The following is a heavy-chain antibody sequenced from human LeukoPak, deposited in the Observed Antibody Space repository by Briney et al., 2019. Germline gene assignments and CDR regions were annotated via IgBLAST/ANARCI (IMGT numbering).Heavy chain of an antibody. CDR2: INPNSGGT. D-gene: IGHD1-26*01. CDR3: ARHVGPRYSGSSQFDY. CDR1: GYTFTGYY. Sequence: GASVKVSCKASGYTFTGYYIHWVRQAPGQGLEWMGWINPNSGGTNYAQKFQGRVTMTRDTSISTAYMELSRLRSDDTAVYYCARHVGPRYSGSSQFDYWGQGTLVTVSS. J-gene: IGHJ4*02. V-gene: IGHV1-2*02.